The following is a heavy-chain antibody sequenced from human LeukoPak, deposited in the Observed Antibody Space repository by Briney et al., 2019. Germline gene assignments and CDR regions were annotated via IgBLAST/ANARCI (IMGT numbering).Heavy chain of an antibody. V-gene: IGHV4-34*01. Sequence: PSETLSLTCAVYNGSFSGYYWSWIRQSPEKGLEWIGEVNDDGNTHYNPSLRSRVTTSLDTSKNHFSLKLTSVTAADTAVYNCARAAWNGGGGFDPWGQGILVTVSS. CDR3: ARAAWNGGGGFDP. CDR2: VNDDGNT. J-gene: IGHJ5*02. D-gene: IGHD3-16*01. CDR1: NGSFSGYY.